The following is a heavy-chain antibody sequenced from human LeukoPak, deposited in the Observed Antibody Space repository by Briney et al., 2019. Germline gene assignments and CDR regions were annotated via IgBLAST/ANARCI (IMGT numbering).Heavy chain of an antibody. V-gene: IGHV3-30*03. Sequence: GGSLRLSCAPSGFTFSRHGMHWVRQAPGKGLEWVAIISNDGSRKYYAHSVEGRFTISRDNSKNTLYLQMDSLRAEDTTVYYCARDRAWNYFDYWGQGTLVTVSS. CDR3: ARDRAWNYFDY. CDR1: GFTFSRHG. CDR2: ISNDGSRK. J-gene: IGHJ4*02. D-gene: IGHD3-3*01.